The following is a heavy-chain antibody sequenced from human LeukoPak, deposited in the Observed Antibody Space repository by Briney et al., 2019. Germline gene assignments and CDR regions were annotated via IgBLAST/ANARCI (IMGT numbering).Heavy chain of an antibody. CDR3: GTQLAPGQWLVNL. CDR2: MSTDASPQ. CDR1: GCTFSNYA. Sequence: GGSLRLSCVASGCTFSNYARHWVRRPPGKGLEWVAVMSTDASPQSSAISVKGRFTISRDNSKSTLFLQMNSPSAADTAVYSRGTQLAPGQWLVNLWAQGPLVTVSS. V-gene: IGHV3-30*01. D-gene: IGHD6-19*01. J-gene: IGHJ5*02.